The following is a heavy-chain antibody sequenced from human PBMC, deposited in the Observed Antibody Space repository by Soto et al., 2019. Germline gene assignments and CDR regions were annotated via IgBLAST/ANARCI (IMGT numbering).Heavy chain of an antibody. Sequence: QVQLQESGPGLVKPSQTLSLTCTVSGGSINSAGYYWSWIRQHPGKGLEWIGYIYYSGSTFYNPSLKSRTTISIDTSKNHFSLNLSSVTAADTAVYYCARAQTIFAAITVFDYWGQGTRVTVSP. J-gene: IGHJ4*02. CDR2: IYYSGST. CDR3: ARAQTIFAAITVFDY. CDR1: GGSINSAGYY. D-gene: IGHD3-3*01. V-gene: IGHV4-31*03.